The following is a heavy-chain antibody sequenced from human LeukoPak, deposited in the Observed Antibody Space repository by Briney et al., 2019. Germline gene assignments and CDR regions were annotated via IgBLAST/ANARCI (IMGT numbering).Heavy chain of an antibody. D-gene: IGHD3-22*01. CDR3: ARDGDYYYDSSGYYPRFFDY. CDR1: GGSISSSSYY. V-gene: IGHV4-39*07. CDR2: IYYSGST. J-gene: IGHJ4*02. Sequence: PSETLSLTCTVSGGSISSSSYYWGWIRQPPGKGLEWIGSIYYSGSTYYNPSLKSRVTISVDTSKTQCSLKLSSVTAADTAVYYCARDGDYYYDSSGYYPRFFDYWGQGTLVTVSS.